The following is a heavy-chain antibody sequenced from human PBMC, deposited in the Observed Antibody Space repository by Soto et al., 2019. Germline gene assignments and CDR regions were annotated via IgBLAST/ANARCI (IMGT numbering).Heavy chain of an antibody. CDR3: ARDRGYSGYRFDPDYYFDY. CDR2: IYYSGST. D-gene: IGHD5-12*01. J-gene: IGHJ4*02. V-gene: IGHV4-30-4*01. CDR1: GGSISSGDYY. Sequence: QVQLQESGPGLVKPSQTLSLTCTVSGGSISSGDYYWSWIRQPPGKGLEWIGYIYYSGSTYYNPSLKSRVTISVDTSKNQFSLKLSSVTAADTAVYYCARDRGYSGYRFDPDYYFDYWGQGTLVTVSS.